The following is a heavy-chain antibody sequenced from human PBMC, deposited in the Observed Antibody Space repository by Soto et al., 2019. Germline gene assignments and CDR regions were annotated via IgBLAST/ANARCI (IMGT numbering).Heavy chain of an antibody. CDR1: GGSISSNKW. CDR3: ARDTNPEHYYGSLLKRDYYGMDL. D-gene: IGHD3-10*01. Sequence: SETLSLTCAVSGGSISSNKWWSWVRQPPGKGLEWIGEIYHSGSTNYNPSLKSRVTISVDKSKNQFSLKLSSVTAADTAVYYCARDTNPEHYYGSLLKRDYYGMDLWGQGTTVTVSS. V-gene: IGHV4-4*02. J-gene: IGHJ6*02. CDR2: IYHSGST.